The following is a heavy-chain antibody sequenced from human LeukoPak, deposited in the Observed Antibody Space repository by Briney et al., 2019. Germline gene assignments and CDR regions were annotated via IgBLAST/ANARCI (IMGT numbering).Heavy chain of an antibody. CDR1: GYSFTAYW. CDR2: IYPGDSAT. V-gene: IGHV5-51*01. CDR3: ARPAAGLGGFDY. J-gene: IGHJ4*02. D-gene: IGHD3-16*01. Sequence: GESLKISCRGSGYSFTAYWIAWVRQMPGKGLEWMATIYPGDSATTYSPSFQGQVTISADKSITTAYLQWSSLKASDTAMYYCARPAAGLGGFDYWGQGTLVTVFS.